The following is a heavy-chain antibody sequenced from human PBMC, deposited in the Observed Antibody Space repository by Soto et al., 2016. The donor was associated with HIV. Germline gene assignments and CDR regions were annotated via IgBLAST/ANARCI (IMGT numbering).Heavy chain of an antibody. CDR3: ARTCSGGSCYLAINYFDGMDV. D-gene: IGHD2-15*01. V-gene: IGHV1-69*12. CDR2: FFPAFGTS. CDR1: GGNFNDYA. Sequence: QGQLAQSGAEVKKPGSSVKVSCIVPGGNFNDYAFSWVRQAPGQGLEWMGGFFPAFGTSKYALNFRGRLTITADASTNTGYMELSGLMSEDTAVYFCARTCSGGSCYLAINYFDGMDVWGQGTTVTVSS. J-gene: IGHJ6*02.